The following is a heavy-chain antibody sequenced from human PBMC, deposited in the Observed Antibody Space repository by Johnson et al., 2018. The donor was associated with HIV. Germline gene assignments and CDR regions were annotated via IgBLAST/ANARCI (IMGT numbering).Heavy chain of an antibody. Sequence: VQLVESGGGLVQPGGSLRLSCAASGFTVRSSYMSWVRQAPGKGLEHVSVIYSDGTTYYADFVKGRFTISRDSSKDTLYLQMNSLRAEDTAVYYCARDQGGNHNAFDIWGQGTMVTVSS. CDR2: IYSDGTT. CDR1: GFTVRSSY. J-gene: IGHJ3*02. D-gene: IGHD1-14*01. V-gene: IGHV3-66*01. CDR3: ARDQGGNHNAFDI.